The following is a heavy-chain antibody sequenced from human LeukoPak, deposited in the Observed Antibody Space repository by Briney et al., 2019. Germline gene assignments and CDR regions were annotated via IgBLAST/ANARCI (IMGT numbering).Heavy chain of an antibody. V-gene: IGHV1-2*02. CDR2: INPNSGGT. CDR3: ARDCGYNWNCGPGY. Sequence: ASVKVSCKAFGYTFSGYYIHWVRQAPGQGLEWMGWINPNSGGTNYAQTFQGRVTVSMDTSISTAYMELSSLRSDDTAVYLCARDCGYNWNCGPGYWGQGTLVTVSS. D-gene: IGHD1-20*01. J-gene: IGHJ4*02. CDR1: GYTFSGYY.